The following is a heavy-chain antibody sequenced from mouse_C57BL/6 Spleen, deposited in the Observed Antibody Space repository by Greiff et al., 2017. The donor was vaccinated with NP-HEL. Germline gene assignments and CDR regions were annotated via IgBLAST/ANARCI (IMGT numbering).Heavy chain of an antibody. Sequence: VQLQQSGAELVRPGASVTLSCKASGYTFTDYEMHWVKQTPVHGLEWIGAIDPETGGTAYNQKFKGKAILTADKSSSTAYMELRSLTSEDFAVYYCTRRGAYWGQGTLVTVSA. V-gene: IGHV1-15*01. J-gene: IGHJ3*01. CDR1: GYTFTDYE. CDR3: TRRGAY. CDR2: IDPETGGT.